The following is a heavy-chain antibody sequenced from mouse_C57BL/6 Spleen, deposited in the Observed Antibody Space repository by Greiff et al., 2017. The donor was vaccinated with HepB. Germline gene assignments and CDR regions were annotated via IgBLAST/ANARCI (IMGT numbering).Heavy chain of an antibody. Sequence: DVKLVESGGGLVKPGGSLKLSCAASGFTFSDYGMHWVRQAPEKGLEWVAYISSGSSTIYYADTVKGRFTISRDNAKNTLFLQMTRLRSEDTAMYYWARDITTVVATGLDYWGQCTTLTVSS. CDR1: GFTFSDYG. CDR2: ISSGSSTI. J-gene: IGHJ2*01. V-gene: IGHV5-17*01. D-gene: IGHD1-1*01. CDR3: ARDITTVVATGLDY.